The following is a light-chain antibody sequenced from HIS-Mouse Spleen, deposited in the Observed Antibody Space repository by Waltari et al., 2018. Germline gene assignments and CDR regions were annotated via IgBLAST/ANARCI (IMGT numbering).Light chain of an antibody. CDR3: SSYTSSSPNWV. CDR1: TSDVGGYNY. CDR2: EVS. Sequence: QSALTQPASVSGSPGQSITISCTGTTSDVGGYNYVSWYHQHPGKAPKLMIYEVSNRPSGVSNRFSGSKSGNTASLTISGLQAEDEADYYCSSYTSSSPNWVFGGGTKLTVL. J-gene: IGLJ3*02. V-gene: IGLV2-14*01.